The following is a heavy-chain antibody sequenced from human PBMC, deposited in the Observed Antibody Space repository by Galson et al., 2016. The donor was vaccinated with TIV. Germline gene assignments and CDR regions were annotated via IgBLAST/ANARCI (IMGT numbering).Heavy chain of an antibody. Sequence: SVKVSCKASGGTFRTYSFNWVRQAPGQGLQWMGRIIPILGLANYAQKFQGRVTITADTSMSTAYMELRSLKSEDTAVYYCSRTYVIDVIIIPKYFDYWGQGTLITVSS. V-gene: IGHV1-69*02. D-gene: IGHD2-21*01. CDR1: GGTFRTYS. J-gene: IGHJ4*02. CDR2: IIPILGLA. CDR3: SRTYVIDVIIIPKYFDY.